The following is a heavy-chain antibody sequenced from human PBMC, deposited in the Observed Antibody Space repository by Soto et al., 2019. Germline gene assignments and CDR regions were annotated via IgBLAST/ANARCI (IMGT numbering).Heavy chain of an antibody. Sequence: QVQLVQSGAEVKKPGSSVKVSCKASGGTFSSYTISWVRQAPGQGLEWMGRIIPILGIANYAQKFQGRVTITADKSTSTAYMELSSLRSEDTAVYYCARASYDYIWGSYRYTDYFQHWSQGTLVTVSS. CDR1: GGTFSSYT. CDR3: ARASYDYIWGSYRYTDYFQH. V-gene: IGHV1-69*02. J-gene: IGHJ1*01. CDR2: IIPILGIA. D-gene: IGHD3-16*02.